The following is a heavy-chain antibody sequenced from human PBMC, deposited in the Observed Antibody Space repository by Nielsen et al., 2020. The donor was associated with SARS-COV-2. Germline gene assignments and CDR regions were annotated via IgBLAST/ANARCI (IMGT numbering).Heavy chain of an antibody. CDR1: GFTFSSYE. J-gene: IGHJ4*02. CDR3: ANNGGYSSSSSLDY. Sequence: GESLKISCAASGFTFSSYEMNWVRQAPGKGLEWVSYISSSGSTIYYADSVKGRFTISRDNAKNSLYLQMNSLRAEDTAVYYCANNGGYSSSSSLDYWGQGTLVTVSS. V-gene: IGHV3-48*03. CDR2: ISSSGSTI. D-gene: IGHD6-6*01.